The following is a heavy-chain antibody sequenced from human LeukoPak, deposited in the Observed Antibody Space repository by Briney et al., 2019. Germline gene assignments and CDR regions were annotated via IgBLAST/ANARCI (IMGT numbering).Heavy chain of an antibody. CDR1: GGSISSSSYY. Sequence: PSETLSLTCTVSGGSISSSSYYWGWIRQPPGKGREWIASIYYSGSTYYNPSLKSRVTISVDTSKNQFSLKLSSVTAADTAVYYCATSGPIYYGSGSYYNYFDYWGQGTLVTVSS. V-gene: IGHV4-39*07. CDR2: IYYSGST. CDR3: ATSGPIYYGSGSYYNYFDY. J-gene: IGHJ4*02. D-gene: IGHD3-10*01.